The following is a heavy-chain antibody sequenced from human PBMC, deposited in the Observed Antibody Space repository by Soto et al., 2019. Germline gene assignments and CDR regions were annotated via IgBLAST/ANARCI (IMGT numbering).Heavy chain of an antibody. J-gene: IGHJ5*02. CDR1: GYTFTSYD. CDR3: ARDSIVVVVAATISGWFDP. CDR2: MNPNSGNT. Sequence: ASVKVSCKASGYTFTSYDINWVRQATGQGLEWMGWMNPNSGNTGYAQKFQGRVTMTRNETTSTAYMELSSLRSEDTAVYYCARDSIVVVVAATISGWFDPWGQGTLVTVSS. V-gene: IGHV1-8*01. D-gene: IGHD2-15*01.